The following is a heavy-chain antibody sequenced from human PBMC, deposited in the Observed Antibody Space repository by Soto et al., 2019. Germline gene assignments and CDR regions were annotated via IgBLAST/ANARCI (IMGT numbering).Heavy chain of an antibody. CDR2: ISYDGSNK. Sequence: SGGSLRLSCAASGFIFSGCAMHWVRQAPGKGLEWVAVISYDGSNKYFADSVKGRFTISRDNSKNTLYLQMNSLRAEDTAVYYRASPNGDYFDYWGQGTLVTVSS. CDR1: GFIFSGCA. V-gene: IGHV3-30-3*01. D-gene: IGHD2-8*01. J-gene: IGHJ4*02. CDR3: ASPNGDYFDY.